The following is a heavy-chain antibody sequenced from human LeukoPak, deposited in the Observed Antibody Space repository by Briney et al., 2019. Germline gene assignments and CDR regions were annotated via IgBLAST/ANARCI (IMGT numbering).Heavy chain of an antibody. J-gene: IGHJ3*01. CDR2: IDPEDGET. D-gene: IGHD2-2*01. CDR3: ATVDYCSSASCSIRAFDV. CDR1: GYTLSELF. V-gene: IGHV1-24*01. Sequence: ASVKVSCKVSGYTLSELFIHWVRQAAGKGLEWLGGIDPEDGETIYAQEFQGRLIVTEDTSTDTGSMELSNLRSEDTAIYYCATVDYCSSASCSIRAFDVWGQGTMVTVSS.